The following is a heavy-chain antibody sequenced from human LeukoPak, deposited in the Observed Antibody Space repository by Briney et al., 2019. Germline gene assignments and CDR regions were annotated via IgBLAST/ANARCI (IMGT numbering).Heavy chain of an antibody. CDR2: IYFSGST. Sequence: PSETLSLTCTVSGGSISSYYWSWIRQPPGKGLEWIGYIYFSGSTNYNPSLKSRLTISVDASKNQFSLKLTSVTAADTAVYYCARAYYDILTGFDAFDIWGQGTMVTVSS. CDR1: GGSISSYY. V-gene: IGHV4-59*01. D-gene: IGHD3-9*01. J-gene: IGHJ3*02. CDR3: ARAYYDILTGFDAFDI.